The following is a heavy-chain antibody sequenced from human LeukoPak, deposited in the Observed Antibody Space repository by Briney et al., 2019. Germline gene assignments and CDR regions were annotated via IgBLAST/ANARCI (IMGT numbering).Heavy chain of an antibody. V-gene: IGHV1-69*05. D-gene: IGHD6-13*01. J-gene: IGHJ6*03. Sequence: GASVKVSCKASGGTFSSYAISWVRQAPGQGLEWMGGIIPIFGTANYAQEFQGRVTITTDESTSTAYMELSSLRSEDTAVYYCARAGIAAAGMETHYYYYYMDVWGKGTTVTASS. CDR1: GGTFSSYA. CDR2: IIPIFGTA. CDR3: ARAGIAAAGMETHYYYYYMDV.